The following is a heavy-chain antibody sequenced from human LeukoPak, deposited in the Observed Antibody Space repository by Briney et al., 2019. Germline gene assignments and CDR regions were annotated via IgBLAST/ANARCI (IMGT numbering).Heavy chain of an antibody. J-gene: IGHJ4*02. CDR3: ARHRASGGWRVGYYFDY. Sequence: MASETLSLTCTVSGGSISSGDYYWSWIRQPPGKGLEWIGYIYYSGSTYYNPSLKSRVTISVDTSKNQFSLKLSSVTAADAAVYYCARHRASGGWRVGYYFDYWGQGTLVTVSS. V-gene: IGHV4-30-4*01. CDR1: GGSISSGDYY. CDR2: IYYSGST. D-gene: IGHD5-24*01.